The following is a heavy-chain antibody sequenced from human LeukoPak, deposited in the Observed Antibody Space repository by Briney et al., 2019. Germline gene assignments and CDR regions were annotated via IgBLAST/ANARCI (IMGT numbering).Heavy chain of an antibody. CDR2: INGDGTST. CDR3: ARVDVLSGG. D-gene: IGHD2-8*01. Sequence: GGSLRLSCAASGFTFSSYWMHWVRQAPGKGLVWVSRINGDGTSTTYADSVKGRFTISRDNAKNTLYLQMNGLRAEDTAVYYCARVDVLSGGWGQGTLVTVSS. J-gene: IGHJ4*02. V-gene: IGHV3-74*03. CDR1: GFTFSSYW.